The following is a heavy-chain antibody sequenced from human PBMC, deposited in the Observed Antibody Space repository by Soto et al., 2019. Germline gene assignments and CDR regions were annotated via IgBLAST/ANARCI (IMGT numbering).Heavy chain of an antibody. J-gene: IGHJ4*02. CDR2: TSNNGDRT. Sequence: GGSLRLSCAVSGFTFTDHAMTWVRQAPGKGLEWVSTTSNNGDRTFYADSEKGRFTVSTDRTNNTLYLQMNSLRADDTAVYFCARPPLYSNGGYFDSWGQGTLVTVSS. CDR3: ARPPLYSNGGYFDS. CDR1: GFTFTDHA. D-gene: IGHD6-19*01. V-gene: IGHV3-23*01.